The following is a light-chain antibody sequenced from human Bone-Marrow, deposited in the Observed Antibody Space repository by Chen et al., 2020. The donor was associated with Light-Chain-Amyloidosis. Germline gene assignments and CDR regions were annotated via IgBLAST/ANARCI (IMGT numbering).Light chain of an antibody. J-gene: IGKJ1*01. Sequence: IVMTQSPASLAVSLAELATIDCKSSQRVLYSPSANNYLAWYQHKQGQPPRLLFYWASTRASGVPDRCTASGSGTDFTLTITGLRAEDVAVYYCQQHYKTPRTFGQGTRVELK. CDR1: QRVLYSPSANNY. CDR2: WAS. CDR3: QQHYKTPRT. V-gene: IGKV4-1*01.